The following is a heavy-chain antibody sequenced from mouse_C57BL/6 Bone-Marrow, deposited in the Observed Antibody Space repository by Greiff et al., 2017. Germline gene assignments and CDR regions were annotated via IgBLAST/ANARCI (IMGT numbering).Heavy chain of an antibody. V-gene: IGHV1-61*01. CDR2: IYPSDSET. D-gene: IGHD1-1*01. J-gene: IGHJ2*01. CDR3: ARGDYYGSSALDY. Sequence: QVQLQQPGAELVRPGSSVKLSCKASGYTFTSYWMDWVKQRPGQGLEWIGNIYPSDSETHYNQKFKDKATLTIDKSSSTAYMQLSSLTSEDSAVEYCARGDYYGSSALDYGGQGTTLTVSS. CDR1: GYTFTSYW.